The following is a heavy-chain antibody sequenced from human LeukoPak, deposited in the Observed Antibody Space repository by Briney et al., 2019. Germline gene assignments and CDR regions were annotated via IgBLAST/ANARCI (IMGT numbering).Heavy chain of an antibody. Sequence: GASVKVSCKASGYTFTSYDINWGREATGQGLEWMGWMNPNSGNTGYAQKCQGRVTMTRNTSISTASMELSSLRSEDTAVYYCARDPQTIVVVPAAPPYYYYGMDVWGQGTTVTVSS. D-gene: IGHD2-2*01. CDR1: GYTFTSYD. V-gene: IGHV1-8*01. J-gene: IGHJ6*02. CDR2: MNPNSGNT. CDR3: ARDPQTIVVVPAAPPYYYYGMDV.